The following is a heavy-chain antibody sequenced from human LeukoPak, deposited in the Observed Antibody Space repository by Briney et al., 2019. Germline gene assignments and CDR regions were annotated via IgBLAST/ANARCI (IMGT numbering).Heavy chain of an antibody. CDR3: AKYSSPLDY. V-gene: IGHV3-23*01. J-gene: IGHJ4*02. Sequence: GGSLRLSCAASGFTVSSNYMSWVRQAPGKGLEWVSAISGSGGSTYYADSVKGRFTISRDNSKNTLYLQMDSLRAEDTAVYYCAKYSSPLDYWGQGTLVTVSS. CDR1: GFTVSSNY. D-gene: IGHD6-13*01. CDR2: ISGSGGST.